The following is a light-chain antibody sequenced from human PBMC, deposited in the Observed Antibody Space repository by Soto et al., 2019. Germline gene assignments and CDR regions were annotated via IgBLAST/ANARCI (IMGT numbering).Light chain of an antibody. Sequence: QSALTQPASVSGSPGQSITISCTGTSSDVGGSNYVSWYQQHPGKAPKLMIYDVSNRPSGVSNRFSGSKSGNTASLTISGLQAEDEADYYCSSYTGSSTLGVFGTGTKVTVL. J-gene: IGLJ1*01. CDR2: DVS. CDR3: SSYTGSSTLGV. V-gene: IGLV2-14*01. CDR1: SSDVGGSNY.